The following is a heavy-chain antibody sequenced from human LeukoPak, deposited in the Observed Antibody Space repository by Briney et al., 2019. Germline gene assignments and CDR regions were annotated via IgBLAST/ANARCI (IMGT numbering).Heavy chain of an antibody. J-gene: IGHJ4*02. CDR1: GGSLSTYY. D-gene: IGHD6-19*01. V-gene: IGHV4-59*01. CDR3: ARRYSSGWSPTFDY. Sequence: SETLSLTCTVSGGSLSTYYWGWIRQPPGKGLEWIGYIHNSGGGTNSNPSLKSRVTISEDTSKNQFSLKLSSVTAADTAVYYCARRYSSGWSPTFDYWGQGILVTVSS. CDR2: IHNSGGGT.